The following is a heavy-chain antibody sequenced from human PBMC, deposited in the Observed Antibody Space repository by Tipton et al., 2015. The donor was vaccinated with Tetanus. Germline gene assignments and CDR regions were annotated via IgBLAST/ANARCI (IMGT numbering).Heavy chain of an antibody. Sequence: TLSLTCTVSGGSISSGGYYWSWIRQHSGKGLEWIGDIYSSGSTYYNPSLKSRVTISVDTSKNQFSLRLNSVTAADTAVYYCARDQARGARGWNYFDCWGQGTLVTVSS. CDR2: IYSSGST. CDR3: ARDQARGARGWNYFDC. V-gene: IGHV4-31*03. D-gene: IGHD1-26*01. CDR1: GGSISSGGYY. J-gene: IGHJ4*02.